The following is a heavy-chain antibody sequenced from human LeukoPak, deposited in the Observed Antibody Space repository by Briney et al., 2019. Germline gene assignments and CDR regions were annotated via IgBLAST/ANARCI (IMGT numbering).Heavy chain of an antibody. J-gene: IGHJ4*02. D-gene: IGHD4-17*01. Sequence: SETLSLTCTVSGGSISSSSYYWGWIRQPPGKGLEWIGSIYYSGSTYYNPSLKSRVTISVDTSKNRFSLKLSSVTAADTAVYYCARVPTVTFFDYWGQGTLVTVSS. V-gene: IGHV4-39*01. CDR2: IYYSGST. CDR1: GGSISSSSYY. CDR3: ARVPTVTFFDY.